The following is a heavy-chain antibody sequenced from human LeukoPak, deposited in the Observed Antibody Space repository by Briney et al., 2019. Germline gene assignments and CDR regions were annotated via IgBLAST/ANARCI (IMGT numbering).Heavy chain of an antibody. Sequence: SVKVSCKASGGTFSSYAISWVRQAPGQGLEWMGRIIPIFGTANYAQKFQGRVTITTDESTSTAYMELSSLRSEDTAVYYCARDSVNYYDSSGYVDYWGQGTLVTVSS. V-gene: IGHV1-69*05. CDR3: ARDSVNYYDSSGYVDY. J-gene: IGHJ4*02. D-gene: IGHD3-22*01. CDR2: IIPIFGTA. CDR1: GGTFSSYA.